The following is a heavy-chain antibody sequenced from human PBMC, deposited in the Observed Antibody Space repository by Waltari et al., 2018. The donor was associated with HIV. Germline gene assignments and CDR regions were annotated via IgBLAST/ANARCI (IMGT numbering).Heavy chain of an antibody. J-gene: IGHJ3*02. CDR1: GFTFSSYE. D-gene: IGHD3-10*01. Sequence: EVQVVETGGGLVQPGGSLRVSRAASGFTFSSYEMNWVRQAPGKGLELVSYISSSGSTIYFADSVKGRFTMSRDNAKNSLYLRMNSLRAEDTAVYYCARAFMIRGTGAFDIWGQGTMVTVSS. CDR2: ISSSGSTI. CDR3: ARAFMIRGTGAFDI. V-gene: IGHV3-48*03.